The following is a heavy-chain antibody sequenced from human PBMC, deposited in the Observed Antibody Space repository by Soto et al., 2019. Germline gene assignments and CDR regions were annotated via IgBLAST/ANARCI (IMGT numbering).Heavy chain of an antibody. V-gene: IGHV3-30-3*01. CDR1: GFTFSSYA. CDR3: AKAAYYDSPYFDY. J-gene: IGHJ4*02. CDR2: ISYDGSNK. Sequence: GGSLRLSCAASGFTFSSYAMHWVRQAPGKGLEWVAVISYDGSNKYYADSVKGRFTISRDNSKNTLYLQMNSLRAEDTAVYYCAKAAYYDSPYFDYWGQGTLVTVSS. D-gene: IGHD3-22*01.